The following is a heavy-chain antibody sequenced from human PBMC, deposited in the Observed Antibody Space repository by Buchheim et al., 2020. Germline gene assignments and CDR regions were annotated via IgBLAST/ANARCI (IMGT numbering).Heavy chain of an antibody. CDR3: ARDGGYYDSSGSRPYYYYYMDV. CDR2: VWYDGSNK. J-gene: IGHJ6*03. D-gene: IGHD3-22*01. CDR1: GFTFNSYG. Sequence: QVQLVESGGGVVQPGRSLRLSCAASGFTFNSYGMHWVRQAPGKGLEWVAVVWYDGSNKHYADSVKGRFTISRDNSKNKLFLQMNSLRAEDTAVFYCARDGGYYDSSGSRPYYYYYMDVWGKGTT. V-gene: IGHV3-33*01.